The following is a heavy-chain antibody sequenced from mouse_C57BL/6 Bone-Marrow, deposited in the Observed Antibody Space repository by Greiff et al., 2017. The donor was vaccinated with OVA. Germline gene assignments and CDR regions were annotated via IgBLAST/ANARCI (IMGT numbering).Heavy chain of an antibody. CDR3: ASHYYGLFAY. J-gene: IGHJ3*01. D-gene: IGHD1-2*01. Sequence: QVQLQQPGAELVRPGSSVKLSFKASGYTFTSYWMDWVKQRPGQGLEWIGNIYPSDSETHYNQKFKDKATLTVDKSSSTVYMQLSSLTSEDSAVYYCASHYYGLFAYWGQGTLVTVSA. CDR1: GYTFTSYW. CDR2: IYPSDSET. V-gene: IGHV1-61*01.